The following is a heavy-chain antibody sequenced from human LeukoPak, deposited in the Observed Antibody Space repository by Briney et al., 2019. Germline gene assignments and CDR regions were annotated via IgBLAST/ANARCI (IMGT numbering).Heavy chain of an antibody. V-gene: IGHV1-2*02. CDR1: GYTFTSYY. CDR2: INPNSGGT. Sequence: ASVKLSCKASGYTFTSYYMHWVRHAPGQGLEWMGWINPNSGGTNYAQKFQGRVTMTRDTSISTAYMELSRLRSDDTAVYYCAREGAVADLRYWGQGTLVTVSS. D-gene: IGHD6-19*01. J-gene: IGHJ4*02. CDR3: AREGAVADLRY.